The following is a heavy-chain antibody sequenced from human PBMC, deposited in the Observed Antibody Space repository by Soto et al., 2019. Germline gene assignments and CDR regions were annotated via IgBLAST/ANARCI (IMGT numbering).Heavy chain of an antibody. CDR3: ARSYDFWSGSDAYGMDV. CDR1: GSSISSADYN. Sequence: SETLSLTCTVSGSSISSADYNWSWVRQAPGRGLEWIGFIFHSGSTYYNPSLQSRATISVDKSKNQFSLKLSSVTAADTAVYFCARSYDFWSGSDAYGMDVWGQGTTVTVSS. CDR2: IFHSGST. D-gene: IGHD3-3*01. V-gene: IGHV4-30-4*01. J-gene: IGHJ6*02.